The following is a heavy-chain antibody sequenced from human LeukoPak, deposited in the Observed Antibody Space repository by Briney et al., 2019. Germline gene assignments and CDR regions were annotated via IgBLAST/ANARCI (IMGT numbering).Heavy chain of an antibody. Sequence: SETLSLTCTVSGGSISSYYWSWIRQPPGKGLEWIGYIYYSGSTNYNPSLKSRVTIPVDTSKNQFSLKLSSVTAADTAVYYCARMRGIAVAGLDYRGQGTLVTVSS. V-gene: IGHV4-59*01. CDR1: GGSISSYY. CDR2: IYYSGST. J-gene: IGHJ4*02. CDR3: ARMRGIAVAGLDY. D-gene: IGHD6-19*01.